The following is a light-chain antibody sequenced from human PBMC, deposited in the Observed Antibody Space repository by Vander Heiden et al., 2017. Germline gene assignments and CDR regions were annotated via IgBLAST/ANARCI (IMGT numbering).Light chain of an antibody. V-gene: IGKV1-39*01. Sequence: DIQMTQFPSSLSASVGDRVTITCRASQSISTYLNWYQQKPGKAPKLLIYGASSLQSGVPSRFSGSGSGTDFTHTISSLQPDDFATYYCQQNYNTPYTFGQGTELEIK. CDR2: GAS. CDR3: QQNYNTPYT. J-gene: IGKJ2*01. CDR1: QSISTY.